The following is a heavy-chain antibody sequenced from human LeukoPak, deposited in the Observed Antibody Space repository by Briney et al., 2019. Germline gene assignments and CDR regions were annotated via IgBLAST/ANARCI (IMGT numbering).Heavy chain of an antibody. CDR3: AREPTGDRGGFFDH. CDR2: ISYDGSNK. J-gene: IGHJ4*02. D-gene: IGHD3-16*01. V-gene: IGHV3-30-3*01. CDR1: GFTFSSYA. Sequence: GGSLRLSCAASGFTFSSYAMHWVRQAPGKGLEWVAVISYDGSNKYYADSVKGRFTISRDNSKNTLYLQMNSLRAEDTAVYYCAREPTGDRGGFFDHWGQGTLVTVSS.